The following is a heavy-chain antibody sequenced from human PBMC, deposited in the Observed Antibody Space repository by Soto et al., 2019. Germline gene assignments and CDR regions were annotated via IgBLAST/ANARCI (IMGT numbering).Heavy chain of an antibody. J-gene: IGHJ2*01. CDR3: AIVTKATAVTKDFRGGYGFDG. D-gene: IGHD4-17*01. CDR2: HHSSAST. V-gene: IGHV4-61*01. CDR1: GGSAGSGNYF. Sequence: SEALSLSSTVSGGSAGSGNYFCIWILQPPGKGLEWIGCHHSSASTNQPPSPTSRVTISADTSRNQVFLKLTSVTAADTAVYYCAIVTKATAVTKDFRGGYGFDGGGR.